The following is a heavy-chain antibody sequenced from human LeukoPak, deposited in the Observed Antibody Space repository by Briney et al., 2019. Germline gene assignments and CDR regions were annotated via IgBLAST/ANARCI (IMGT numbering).Heavy chain of an antibody. CDR1: GYTFTSYD. CDR2: MNPNSGNT. J-gene: IGHJ6*02. CDR3: ARAFAGATYYYYYGMDV. D-gene: IGHD3-16*01. Sequence: ASVKVSCKASGYTFTSYDINWVRQATGQGLEWMGWMNPNSGNTGYAQKFQGRVTMTRNTSISTAYMELSSLRSEDTAVFYCARAFAGATYYYYYGMDVWGQGTTVTVSS. V-gene: IGHV1-8*01.